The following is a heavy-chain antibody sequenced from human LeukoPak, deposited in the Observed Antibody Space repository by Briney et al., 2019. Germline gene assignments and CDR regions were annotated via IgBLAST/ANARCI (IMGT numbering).Heavy chain of an antibody. J-gene: IGHJ4*02. D-gene: IGHD5-18*01. CDR2: ISAYKGNT. CDR3: AREINRVTDY. Sequence: ASVKVSCKASGYPFASYGISWVRQAPGQGLEWMGWISAYKGNTNYAQKFQGRVTMTTDTSTSTAYMELRSLRSDDTAVYYCAREINRVTDYWGQGTLVTVSS. V-gene: IGHV1-18*01. CDR1: GYPFASYG.